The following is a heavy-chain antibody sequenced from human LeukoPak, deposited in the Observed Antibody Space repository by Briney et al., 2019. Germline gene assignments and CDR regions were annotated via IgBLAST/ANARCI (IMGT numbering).Heavy chain of an antibody. V-gene: IGHV4-59*01. CDR2: IYYSGST. CDR3: ARGGGGGYYYYYMDV. D-gene: IGHD2-21*01. J-gene: IGHJ6*03. Sequence: SETLSLTCTVSGGSISSYYWSWIRQPPGKGLEWIGYIYYSGSTNYNPSLKSRVTISVDTSKNQFSLKLSSVTAADTAVYYCARGGGGGYYYYYMDVWGKGTTVTVSS. CDR1: GGSISSYY.